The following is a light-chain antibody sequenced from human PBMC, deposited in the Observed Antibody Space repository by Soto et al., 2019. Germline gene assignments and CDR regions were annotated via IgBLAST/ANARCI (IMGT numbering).Light chain of an antibody. CDR2: NTY. J-gene: IGLJ3*02. V-gene: IGLV1-44*01. CDR3: AAWDDSLNGPV. CDR1: SSNLGSNS. Sequence: QSVLTQPPSASGTPGQRVIISCYGSSSNLGSNSGNWYQQLPGTAPKLLIYNTYQRPLGVPDRFSGSKSGTSASLAISGLQSEDEGDYFCAAWDDSLNGPVFGGGTKLTVL.